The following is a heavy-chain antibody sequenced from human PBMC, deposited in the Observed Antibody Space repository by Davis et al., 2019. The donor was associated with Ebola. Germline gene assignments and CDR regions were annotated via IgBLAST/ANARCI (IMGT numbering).Heavy chain of an antibody. CDR3: AKEGVRASGYFHPGYSFYYLDV. D-gene: IGHD3-3*01. Sequence: GESLKISCEASGFTFSSYAMSWVRQAPGKGLEWVSAISGSGGSTYYADSVKGRFTISRDNSKDTLYLQMNSLSAEDTAVYFCAKEGVRASGYFHPGYSFYYLDVWGKGTTVSVSS. CDR1: GFTFSSYA. J-gene: IGHJ6*03. V-gene: IGHV3-23*01. CDR2: ISGSGGST.